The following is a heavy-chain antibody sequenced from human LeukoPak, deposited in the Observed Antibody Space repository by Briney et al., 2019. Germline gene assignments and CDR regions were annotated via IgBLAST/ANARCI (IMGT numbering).Heavy chain of an antibody. CDR2: INPNSGNT. CDR1: GYTFTSYD. Sequence: ASVKVSCKASGYTFTSYDINWVRQATGQGLEWMAWINPNSGNTGYAQKFQGRVTMTRNTSISTAYMQLSSLRSEDTAVYYCARAEGAVLRFLEWLLPEPYYFDYWGQGTLVTVSS. CDR3: ARAEGAVLRFLEWLLPEPYYFDY. J-gene: IGHJ4*02. V-gene: IGHV1-8*01. D-gene: IGHD3-3*01.